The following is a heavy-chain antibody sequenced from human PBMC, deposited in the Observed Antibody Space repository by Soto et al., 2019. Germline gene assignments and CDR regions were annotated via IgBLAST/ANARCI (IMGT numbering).Heavy chain of an antibody. J-gene: IGHJ4*02. D-gene: IGHD3-22*01. Sequence: GGSLRLSCVASGFTFSSYWMSWVRQAPGKGLEWVANIKQDGSEKYYVDSVKGRFTISRDDSKNTLYLQMNSLKTEDTAVYYCTTDPVTMIVVVPSSGWGQGTLVTVSS. V-gene: IGHV3-7*03. CDR1: GFTFSSYW. CDR2: IKQDGSEK. CDR3: TTDPVTMIVVVPSSG.